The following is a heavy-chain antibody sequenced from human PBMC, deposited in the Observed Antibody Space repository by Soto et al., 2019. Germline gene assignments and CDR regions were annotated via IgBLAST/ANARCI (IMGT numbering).Heavy chain of an antibody. CDR3: ARGSGYYYWDDY. CDR2: IRQDGSQK. J-gene: IGHJ4*02. D-gene: IGHD3-22*01. CDR1: GFIFSNYW. Sequence: GGSLRLSCAASGFIFSNYWMTWVRQAPGKGLEWVGNIRQDGSQKKYVDSVKGRFTISRDNSKNTLYLQMNSLRVEDTAVYYCARGSGYYYWDDYWGQGTLVTVSS. V-gene: IGHV3-7*01.